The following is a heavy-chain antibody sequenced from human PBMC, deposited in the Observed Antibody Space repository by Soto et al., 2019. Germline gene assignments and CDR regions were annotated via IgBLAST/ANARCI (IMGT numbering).Heavy chain of an antibody. CDR1: GFTFSSYS. J-gene: IGHJ4*02. Sequence: GGSLRLSCAASGFTFSSYSMNWVRQAPGKGLEWVSSISSSSSYIYYADSVKGRFTISRDNAKNSLYLQMNSLRAEDTAVYYCARGIDDRGGYSSVVDYWGQGTLVTVSS. CDR2: ISSSSSYI. D-gene: IGHD6-19*01. V-gene: IGHV3-21*01. CDR3: ARGIDDRGGYSSVVDY.